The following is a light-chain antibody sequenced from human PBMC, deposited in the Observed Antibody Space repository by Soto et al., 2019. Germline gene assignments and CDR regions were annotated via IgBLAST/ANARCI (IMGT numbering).Light chain of an antibody. CDR2: EVT. J-gene: IGLJ1*01. CDR1: SSDVGAYSY. V-gene: IGLV2-8*01. CDR3: CSYADNTDYV. Sequence: QSALTQPPSASGSLGQSVTISCTGTSSDVGAYSYVSWYQQHPGKAPKLMIYEVTRRPSGAPDRFSGSKSGNTASLNVSGLQAEDEADYYCCSYADNTDYVFGTGTKVTVL.